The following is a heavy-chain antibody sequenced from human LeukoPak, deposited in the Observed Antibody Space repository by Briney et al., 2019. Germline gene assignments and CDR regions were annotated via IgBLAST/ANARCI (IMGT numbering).Heavy chain of an antibody. CDR3: ARVAMWRFGDAFDI. J-gene: IGHJ3*02. D-gene: IGHD3-10*01. Sequence: PGGSLRLSCAASGFTFSSYSMNWVRQAPGKGLEWVSSISSSSSYIYYADSVKGRFTISRDNAKNSLYLQMNSLRAEDTAVYYCARVAMWRFGDAFDIWGQGTMVTVSS. V-gene: IGHV3-21*01. CDR2: ISSSSSYI. CDR1: GFTFSSYS.